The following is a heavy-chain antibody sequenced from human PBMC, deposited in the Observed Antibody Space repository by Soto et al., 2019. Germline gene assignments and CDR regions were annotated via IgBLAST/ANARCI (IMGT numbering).Heavy chain of an antibody. D-gene: IGHD3-3*01. V-gene: IGHV1-2*04. CDR3: AKSDFGVGMYGMDV. Sequence: QVQLVQSGAEVKKPGASVKVSCKASGYTFTGYYMHWVRQAPGQGLEWMGWINPNSGGTNYAKKFQGWVTMTRDTSISTAYMELSRLRSDDTAVYYCAKSDFGVGMYGMDVWGQGTTVTVSS. CDR2: INPNSGGT. CDR1: GYTFTGYY. J-gene: IGHJ6*02.